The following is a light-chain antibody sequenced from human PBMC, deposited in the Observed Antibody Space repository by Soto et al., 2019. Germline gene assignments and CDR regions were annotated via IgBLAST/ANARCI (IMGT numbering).Light chain of an antibody. Sequence: QSALTQPPSASGSPGQSVTISCTGSSSDVGGYNYVSWYQQHPGKAPKLMIYEVSKRPSGVPDRLSGSKSGNTASLTVSGLQAEDEADYYCTSYVGNDIWVFGGGTKLTVL. CDR2: EVS. CDR3: TSYVGNDIWV. V-gene: IGLV2-8*01. CDR1: SSDVGGYNY. J-gene: IGLJ3*02.